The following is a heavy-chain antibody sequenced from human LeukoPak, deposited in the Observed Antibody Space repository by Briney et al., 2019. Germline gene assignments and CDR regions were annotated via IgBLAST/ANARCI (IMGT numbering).Heavy chain of an antibody. CDR1: GFTFSSNY. CDR3: ARERGPGYCSSTSCYGGGIDY. D-gene: IGHD2-2*01. CDR2: IYSGGST. V-gene: IGHV3-66*01. J-gene: IGHJ4*02. Sequence: GGSLRLSCAASGFTFSSNYMSWVRQAPGKGLEWVSVIYSGGSTYYADSVKGRFTISRDNSKNTLYLQMNSLRAEDTAVYYCARERGPGYCSSTSCYGGGIDYWGQGTLVTVSS.